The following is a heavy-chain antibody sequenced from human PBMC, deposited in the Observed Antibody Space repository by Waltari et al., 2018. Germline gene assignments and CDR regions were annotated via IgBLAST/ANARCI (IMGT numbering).Heavy chain of an antibody. Sequence: EVQLVQSGAEMKKPGESLKISCKGSGDSFSNYWIGWVRQMPGKGREWMGIIYPGDSDTRYSPSFPGQVTISVDRSISTAYLQWSSLKASDTAMYYCARLYTPSYDVLTGYSYFDYWGQGTLVTVSS. V-gene: IGHV5-51*03. CDR3: ARLYTPSYDVLTGYSYFDY. CDR2: IYPGDSDT. J-gene: IGHJ4*02. D-gene: IGHD3-9*01. CDR1: GDSFSNYW.